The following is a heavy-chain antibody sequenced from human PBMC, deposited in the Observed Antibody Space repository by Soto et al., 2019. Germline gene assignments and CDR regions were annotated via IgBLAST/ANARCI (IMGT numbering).Heavy chain of an antibody. CDR3: ARSNSGSANVGDYFDS. J-gene: IGHJ4*02. D-gene: IGHD1-26*01. CDR1: GFRFSSYA. Sequence: QAQLVESGGGVVQPGRSLRLTCVVSGFRFSSYAMHWVRQAPGKGLEWVAVLSYDGSNESYADSVKGRFTISRDNSKNTLYLQMNSLRAEDTAVFYCARSNSGSANVGDYFDSWGQGTLVTVSS. CDR2: LSYDGSNE. V-gene: IGHV3-30-3*01.